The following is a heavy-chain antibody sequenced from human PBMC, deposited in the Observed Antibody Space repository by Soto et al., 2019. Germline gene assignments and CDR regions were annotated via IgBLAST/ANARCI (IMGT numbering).Heavy chain of an antibody. CDR1: GGSIGINNW. CDR3: ARERRMPDGSYYYFDY. CDR2: IYHSGST. V-gene: IGHV4-4*02. D-gene: IGHD3-10*01. J-gene: IGHJ4*01. Sequence: SETLSLTCAVSGGSIGINNWWSWVRQSPGKGLEWIGDIYHSGSTTYNPSLTSRVTISVDKSKNQFSLKLASVTAADTAIYYCARERRMPDGSYYYFDYWGQEPWSPSPQ.